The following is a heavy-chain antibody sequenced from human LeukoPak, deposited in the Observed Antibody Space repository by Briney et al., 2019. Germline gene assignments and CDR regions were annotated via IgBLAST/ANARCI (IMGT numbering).Heavy chain of an antibody. CDR3: ARDRLRIAAAGGNWFDP. CDR2: INPNSGGT. D-gene: IGHD6-13*01. V-gene: IGHV1-2*06. J-gene: IGHJ5*02. Sequence: GASVKVSCKASGYTFTGYYMHWVRQAPGQGLEWMGRINPNSGGTNYAQKFQGRVTITRDTSISTAYMELSRLRSDDTAVYYCARDRLRIAAAGGNWFDPWGQGTLVTVSS. CDR1: GYTFTGYY.